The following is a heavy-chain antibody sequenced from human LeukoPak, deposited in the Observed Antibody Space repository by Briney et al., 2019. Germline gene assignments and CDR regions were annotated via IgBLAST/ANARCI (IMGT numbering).Heavy chain of an antibody. V-gene: IGHV4-39*07. J-gene: IGHJ4*02. CDR2: ILYSGST. CDR3: ARDFWGYSGSNCNRDIFDY. D-gene: IGHD2-15*01. Sequence: SETLSLTCTVSGGSISSSSYFWGWIRQPPGKGLEWIGSILYSGSTYYSPSLKSRVTISVDTSKNQFSLKLSSVTAADTAVYYCARDFWGYSGSNCNRDIFDYWGQGTLVTVSS. CDR1: GGSISSSSYF.